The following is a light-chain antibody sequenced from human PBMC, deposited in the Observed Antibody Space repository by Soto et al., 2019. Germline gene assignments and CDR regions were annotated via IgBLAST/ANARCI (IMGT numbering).Light chain of an antibody. J-gene: IGKJ2*01. Sequence: EIVLTQSPGTLSLSPGERATLSCRASQSVSSSYLAWDQQKPGQAPRLLIYGASSRGTGIPDRFSGSGSGTDFTLTISRLGPEDFAVYYCQQYGSSPPYTFGQGTQLEMK. CDR3: QQYGSSPPYT. CDR2: GAS. CDR1: QSVSSSY. V-gene: IGKV3-20*01.